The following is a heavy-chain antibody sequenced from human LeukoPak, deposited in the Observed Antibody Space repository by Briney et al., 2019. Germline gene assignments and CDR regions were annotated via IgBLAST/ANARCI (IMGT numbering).Heavy chain of an antibody. V-gene: IGHV3-21*01. J-gene: IGHJ6*02. CDR1: GFTFSSYS. Sequence: AGGSLRLSCAASGFTFSSYSMNWVRQAPGKGLEWVSSISSSSSYIYYADSVKGRFTISRDNAKNSLYLQMNSLRAEDTAVYYCARGRRAFEGYGMDVWGQGTTVTVSS. CDR2: ISSSSSYI. D-gene: IGHD2/OR15-2a*01. CDR3: ARGRRAFEGYGMDV.